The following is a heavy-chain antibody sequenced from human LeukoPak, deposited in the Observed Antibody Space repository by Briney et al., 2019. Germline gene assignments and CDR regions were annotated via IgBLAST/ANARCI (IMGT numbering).Heavy chain of an antibody. CDR2: ITSSSTYT. V-gene: IGHV3-21*01. Sequence: PGGSLRLSCAASGFSFSSYNMNWVRQTPGKGLEWVSSITSSSTYTFYADSVKGRFTISRDNAKNSLYLQMNSLRAEDTAVYYCARRAGAYSHPYDYWGQGTLVTVSS. CDR1: GFSFSSYN. J-gene: IGHJ4*02. D-gene: IGHD4/OR15-4a*01. CDR3: ARRAGAYSHPYDY.